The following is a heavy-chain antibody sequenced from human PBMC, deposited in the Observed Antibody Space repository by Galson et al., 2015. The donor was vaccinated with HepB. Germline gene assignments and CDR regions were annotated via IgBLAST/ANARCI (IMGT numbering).Heavy chain of an antibody. J-gene: IGHJ6*02. V-gene: IGHV3-74*01. D-gene: IGHD5-12*01. CDR1: GFTFSSYW. CDR2: INSDGSST. Sequence: SLRLSCAASGFTFSSYWMHWVRQAPGKGLVWVSRINSDGSSTSYADSVKGRFTISRDNAKNTLYLQMNSLRAEDTAVYYCARGGDSGYDYYYYYGMDVWGQGTTVTVSS. CDR3: ARGGDSGYDYYYYYGMDV.